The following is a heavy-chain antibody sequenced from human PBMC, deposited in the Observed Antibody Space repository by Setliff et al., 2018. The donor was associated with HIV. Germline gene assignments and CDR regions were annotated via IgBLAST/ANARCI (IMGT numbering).Heavy chain of an antibody. Sequence: GESLKISCAASGFTFSAHGMHWVRQAPGKGLEWVTFINYDDNYEYYADSVKGRFTISRDNSKSTVDLQMTSLTAEDTAVYYCVKDGNYRNGDYDAFEIWGQGTMVTVSS. D-gene: IGHD4-17*01. J-gene: IGHJ3*02. CDR1: GFTFSAHG. V-gene: IGHV3-30*02. CDR2: INYDDNYE. CDR3: VKDGNYRNGDYDAFEI.